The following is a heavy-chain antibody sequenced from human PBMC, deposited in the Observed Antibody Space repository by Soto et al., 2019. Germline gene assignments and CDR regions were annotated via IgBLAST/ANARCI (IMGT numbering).Heavy chain of an antibody. J-gene: IGHJ6*03. CDR1: GDSVSSNSAA. V-gene: IGHV6-1*01. CDR2: TYYRSKWYN. Sequence: SQTLSLTCAISGDSVSSNSAAWNWIRQSPSRGLEWLGRTYYRSKWYNDYAVSVKSRITINPDTSKNQFSLQLNSVTPEDTAVYYCARDRKQWLVSYYYYMDVWGEGTTVTVSS. D-gene: IGHD6-19*01. CDR3: ARDRKQWLVSYYYYMDV.